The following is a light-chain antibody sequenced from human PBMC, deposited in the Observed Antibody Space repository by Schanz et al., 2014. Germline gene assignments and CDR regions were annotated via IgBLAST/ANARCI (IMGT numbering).Light chain of an antibody. CDR2: EVN. J-gene: IGLJ1*01. CDR1: SSDVGGYDY. V-gene: IGLV2-8*01. CDR3: SSYAGSNNYV. Sequence: QSALTQTPSASGSPGQSVTISCTGASSDVGGYDYVSWYQQHPGKAPKLMIYEVNKRPSGIPDRFSGSKSGNTASLTVSGLQADDEADYYCSSYAGSNNYVFGTGTKLTVL.